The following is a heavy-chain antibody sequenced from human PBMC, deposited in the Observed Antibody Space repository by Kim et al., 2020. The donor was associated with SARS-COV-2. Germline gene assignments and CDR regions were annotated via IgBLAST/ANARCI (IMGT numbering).Heavy chain of an antibody. CDR3: ARGRLRGHRNPPFDI. CDR1: GGSFSGYY. CDR2: INHSGST. D-gene: IGHD4-17*01. Sequence: SETLSLTCAVYGGSFSGYYWSWIRQPPGKGLEWIGEINHSGSTNYNPSLKSRVTISVDTSKNQFSLKLSSVTAADTAVYYCARGRLRGHRNPPFDIWGQGTMVTVSS. J-gene: IGHJ3*02. V-gene: IGHV4-34*01.